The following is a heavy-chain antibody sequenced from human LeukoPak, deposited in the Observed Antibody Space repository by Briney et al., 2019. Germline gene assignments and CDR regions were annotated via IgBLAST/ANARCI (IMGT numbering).Heavy chain of an antibody. CDR3: ARVSSYHYRSGSYLLDAFDI. D-gene: IGHD3-10*01. V-gene: IGHV4-59*01. Sequence: SETLSLTCTVFGGSISSYYWSWIRQPPGKGLEWIGYIYYSGSTNYNPSLKSRVTISGDTSHHQFSLKLTSVTAPDTAVYYCARVSSYHYRSGSYLLDAFDIWGQGTMVTVSS. CDR2: IYYSGST. CDR1: GGSISSYY. J-gene: IGHJ3*02.